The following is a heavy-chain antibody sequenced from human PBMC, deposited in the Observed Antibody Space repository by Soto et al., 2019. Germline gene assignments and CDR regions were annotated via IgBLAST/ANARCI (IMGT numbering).Heavy chain of an antibody. Sequence: GGSLRLSCAASGFTFSSYAMTWVRQAPGKGLEWVSIISDSGANRYYADSVKGRFTISRDNSKNTLYVQMDSLRVEDTAVYYCAKDGRAAAGTDYWGQGTLVTVSS. V-gene: IGHV3-23*01. CDR3: AKDGRAAAGTDY. CDR2: ISDSGANR. J-gene: IGHJ4*02. CDR1: GFTFSSYA. D-gene: IGHD6-13*01.